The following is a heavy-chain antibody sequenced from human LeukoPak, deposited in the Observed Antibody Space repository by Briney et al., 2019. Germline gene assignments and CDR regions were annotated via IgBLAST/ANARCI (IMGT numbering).Heavy chain of an antibody. CDR3: ARHAAVGYYGSGSYYTPFDY. V-gene: IGHV4-39*01. D-gene: IGHD3-10*01. CDR2: IYYSGST. Sequence: SETLSPTCTVSGGSISSSSYYWGWIRQPPGKGLEWIGSIYYSGSTYYNPSLKSRVTISVDTSKNQFSLKLSSVTAADTAVYYCARHAAVGYYGSGSYYTPFDYWGQGTLVTVSS. CDR1: GGSISSSSYY. J-gene: IGHJ4*02.